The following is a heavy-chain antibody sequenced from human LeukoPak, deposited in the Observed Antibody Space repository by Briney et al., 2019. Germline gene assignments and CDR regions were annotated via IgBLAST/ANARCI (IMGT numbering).Heavy chain of an antibody. Sequence: KPSETLSLTRAVYGGSFSGYYWSWIRQPPGKGLEWIGEINHSGSTNYNPSLKGRVTISVDTSKNQFSLKLSSVTAADTAVYYCARGVAARDMDVWGKGTTVTVSS. CDR2: INHSGST. D-gene: IGHD6-25*01. CDR3: ARGVAARDMDV. J-gene: IGHJ6*03. CDR1: GGSFSGYY. V-gene: IGHV4-34*01.